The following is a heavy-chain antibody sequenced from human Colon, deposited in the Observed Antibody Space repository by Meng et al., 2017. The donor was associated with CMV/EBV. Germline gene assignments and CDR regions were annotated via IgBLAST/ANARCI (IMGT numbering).Heavy chain of an antibody. CDR1: GFTFSSYG. V-gene: IGHV3-30*02. CDR3: ARDTWYYDFWSGHIGGYGMDV. J-gene: IGHJ6*02. CDR2: IRYDGSNK. Sequence: GESLKISCAASGFTFSSYGMHWVRQAPGKGLEWVAFIRYDGSNKYYADSVKGRFTISRDNSKNTLYLQMNSLRAEDTAVYYCARDTWYYDFWSGHIGGYGMDVWGQGTTVTVSS. D-gene: IGHD3-3*01.